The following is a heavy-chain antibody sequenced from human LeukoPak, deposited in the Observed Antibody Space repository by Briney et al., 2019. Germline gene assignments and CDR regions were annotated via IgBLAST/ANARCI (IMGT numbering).Heavy chain of an antibody. Sequence: SETLSLTCTVSGGSTRHPLGSAIRNFYWSWIRQSPGKGLEWIGSMYYSGSTFYNPSLKSRVNISLDTSKNQFSLKLSSVTAADTAVYYCARAGDSSGLLDYWGQGILVTVSS. D-gene: IGHD3-22*01. CDR2: MYYSGST. CDR1: GGSTRHPLGSAIRNFY. CDR3: ARAGDSSGLLDY. J-gene: IGHJ4*02. V-gene: IGHV4-61*01.